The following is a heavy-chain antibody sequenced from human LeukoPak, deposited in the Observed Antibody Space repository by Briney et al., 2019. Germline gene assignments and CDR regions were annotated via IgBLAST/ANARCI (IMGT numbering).Heavy chain of an antibody. J-gene: IGHJ6*03. Sequence: SETLSLTCAVYGGSFSGYYWSWIRQPPGKGLKWIGEINHSGSTNYNPSLKSRVTISVDTSKNQISLKLSSVTAADTAVYYCARDAGSGWYGRDYYYMDVWGKGTTVTISS. CDR3: ARDAGSGWYGRDYYYMDV. V-gene: IGHV4-34*01. D-gene: IGHD6-19*01. CDR1: GGSFSGYY. CDR2: INHSGST.